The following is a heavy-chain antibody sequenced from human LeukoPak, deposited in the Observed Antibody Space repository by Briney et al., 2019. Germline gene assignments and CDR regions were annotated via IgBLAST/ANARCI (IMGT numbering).Heavy chain of an antibody. Sequence: ASVKVSCKASGGTFSSYAISWVRQAPGQGLEWMGRIIPILGIANYAQKFQGRVTITADKSTSTAYMELSSLRSEDTAVYYCARGPAVVVPAAQRGTADYWGQGTLVTVSS. CDR2: IIPILGIA. V-gene: IGHV1-69*04. D-gene: IGHD2-2*01. CDR3: ARGPAVVVPAAQRGTADY. CDR1: GGTFSSYA. J-gene: IGHJ4*02.